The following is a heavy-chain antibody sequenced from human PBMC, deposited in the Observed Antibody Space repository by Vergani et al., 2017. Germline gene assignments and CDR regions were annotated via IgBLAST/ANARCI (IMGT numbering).Heavy chain of an antibody. CDR1: GFTFSSYE. V-gene: IGHV3-48*03. J-gene: IGHJ6*02. D-gene: IGHD3-10*01. CDR2: ISSSGSTI. Sequence: EVQLLESGGGLVQPGGSLRLSCAASGFTFSSYEMNWVRQAPGKGLEWVSYISSSGSTIYYADSVKGRFTISRDNAKNSLYLQMNSLRAEDTAVYYCARVGEVLWFGELLSTPYYYYGMDVWGQGTTVTVSS. CDR3: ARVGEVLWFGELLSTPYYYYGMDV.